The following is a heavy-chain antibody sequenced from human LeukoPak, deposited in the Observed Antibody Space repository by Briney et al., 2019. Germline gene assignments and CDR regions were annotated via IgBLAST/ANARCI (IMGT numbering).Heavy chain of an antibody. CDR2: IIPIFGTA. CDR1: GGTFSSYA. V-gene: IGHV1-69*13. J-gene: IGHJ4*02. Sequence: ASVKVSCKASGGTFSSYAISWVRQAPGQGLEWMGGIIPIFGTANYAQKFQGRVTITADESTSTAYMELSSLRSEDTAVYYCATYYYDSCGYDPFDYWGQGTLVTVSS. CDR3: ATYYYDSCGYDPFDY. D-gene: IGHD3-22*01.